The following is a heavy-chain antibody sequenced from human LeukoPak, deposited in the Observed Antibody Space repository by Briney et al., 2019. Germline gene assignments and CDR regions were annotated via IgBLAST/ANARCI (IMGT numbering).Heavy chain of an antibody. J-gene: IGHJ5*02. V-gene: IGHV4-31*03. CDR3: ARGGYSSGWYLDNWFDP. CDR2: SYYSGST. CDR1: GGSISSGGYY. Sequence: SETLSLTCTVSGGSISSGGYYWSWIRQHPGKGLEWIGYSYYSGSTYYNPSLKSRVTISVDTSKNQFSLKLSSVTAADTAVYYCARGGYSSGWYLDNWFDPWGQGTLVTVSS. D-gene: IGHD6-19*01.